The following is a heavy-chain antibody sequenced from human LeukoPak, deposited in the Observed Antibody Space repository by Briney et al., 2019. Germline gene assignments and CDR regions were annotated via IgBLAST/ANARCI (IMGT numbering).Heavy chain of an antibody. CDR2: INRDSGST. D-gene: IGHD6-13*01. Sequence: GRSLRLSCAASGFIFSSYAMHWVRRAPGKGLEWVSAINRDSGSTYYADSVRGRFTISRDNSKNTLYLHMSSLRAEDTAVYYCAKEPRGSSSRLIYFDYWGQGTLVTVSS. CDR3: AKEPRGSSSRLIYFDY. CDR1: GFIFSSYA. J-gene: IGHJ4*02. V-gene: IGHV3-23*01.